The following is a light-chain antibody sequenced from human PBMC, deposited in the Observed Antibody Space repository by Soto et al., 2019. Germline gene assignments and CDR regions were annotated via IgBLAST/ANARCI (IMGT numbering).Light chain of an antibody. Sequence: ETVMTQSPATLSVSPGERATLSCRASQSVSINLAWYQQKPGQAPRLLIYDTSTRATGIPARFSGSGSGTEFTLTISSLQSEDFAIYYCQQYNNWPRTFGQGTKVEIK. CDR3: QQYNNWPRT. CDR1: QSVSIN. J-gene: IGKJ1*01. CDR2: DTS. V-gene: IGKV3-15*01.